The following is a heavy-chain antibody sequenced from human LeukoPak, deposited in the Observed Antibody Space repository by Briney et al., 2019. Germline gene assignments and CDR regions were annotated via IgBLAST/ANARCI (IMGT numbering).Heavy chain of an antibody. V-gene: IGHV3-21*01. D-gene: IGHD3-16*01. CDR2: ISSSSSYI. J-gene: IGHJ4*02. CDR3: ARGSSRGENFDY. CDR1: GFTFSYYS. Sequence: PGGSLRLSCAASGFTFSYYSMNWVRQAPGKGLEWASSISSSSSYIYYADSVKGRFTISRDNAKNSLYLQMNSLRAEDTAVYYCARGSSRGENFDYWGQGTLVTVSS.